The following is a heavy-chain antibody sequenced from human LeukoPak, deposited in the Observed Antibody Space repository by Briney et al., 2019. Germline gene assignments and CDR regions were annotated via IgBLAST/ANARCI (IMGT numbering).Heavy chain of an antibody. J-gene: IGHJ4*02. CDR3: AREHREWITMIVVVTPPYYFDY. Sequence: GGSLRLSCAASGFTVSNTWMFWVRQAPGKGLEWVGLIKSKTDGGTIDYAAPVKGRFIISRDDSRNTLYLQMNSLRAEDTAVYYCAREHREWITMIVVVTPPYYFDYWGQGTLVTVSS. V-gene: IGHV3-15*01. CDR1: GFTVSNTW. CDR2: IKSKTDGGTI. D-gene: IGHD3-22*01.